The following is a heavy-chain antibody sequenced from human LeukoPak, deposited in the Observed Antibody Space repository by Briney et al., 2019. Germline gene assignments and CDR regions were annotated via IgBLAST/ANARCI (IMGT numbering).Heavy chain of an antibody. CDR2: IYTSGST. CDR3: ARVSGPSDY. CDR1: GGSISSGSYY. J-gene: IGHJ4*02. V-gene: IGHV4-61*02. Sequence: SQTLSLTCTVSGGSISSGSYYWSWIRQPAGKGLEWIGRIYTSGSTNYNPSLKSRVTISVDTSKNQFSLKLSSVTAADTAVYYCARVSGPSDYWGQGTLVTVSS.